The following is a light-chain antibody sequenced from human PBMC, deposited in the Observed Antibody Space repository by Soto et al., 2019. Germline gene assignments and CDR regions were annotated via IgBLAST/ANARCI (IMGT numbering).Light chain of an antibody. CDR1: QSISNW. CDR3: QQYYHYSPYT. Sequence: DIQMTQSPSTLSASVGDRVTITCRASQSISNWLAWYQQRPGKAPNLLIYDASTLESGVPSRFSGSGSGTEFTLTISTLQPDDFATYYCQQYYHYSPYTFGQGTKLDIK. V-gene: IGKV1-5*01. J-gene: IGKJ2*01. CDR2: DAS.